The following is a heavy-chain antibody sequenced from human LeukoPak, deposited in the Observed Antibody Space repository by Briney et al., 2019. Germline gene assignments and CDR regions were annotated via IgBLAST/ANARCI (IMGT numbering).Heavy chain of an antibody. Sequence: GGPLRPSCAASGFTFSSYAMSWVPQPPGKGLEWVSAISGSGGSTYYADSVKGRFTISRDNSKNTLYLQMNSLRAEDTAVYYCARVGSIAAAGTPDYWGQGTLVTVSS. J-gene: IGHJ4*02. CDR1: GFTFSSYA. CDR2: ISGSGGST. CDR3: ARVGSIAAAGTPDY. V-gene: IGHV3-23*01. D-gene: IGHD6-13*01.